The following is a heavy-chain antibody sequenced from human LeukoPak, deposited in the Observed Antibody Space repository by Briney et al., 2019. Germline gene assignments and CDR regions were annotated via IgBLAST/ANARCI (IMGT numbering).Heavy chain of an antibody. D-gene: IGHD5-12*01. Sequence: GASVKVSCKASGYSFVGNYLHWVRQAPGQGLEWMSWIDPYTGNTHYAQKFQGRLTVTRDTSISTTYMELSWLTSDDTAMYYCAREYSASEHWGQGTLVTVSS. V-gene: IGHV1-2*02. CDR3: AREYSASEH. CDR1: GYSFVGNY. CDR2: IDPYTGNT. J-gene: IGHJ1*01.